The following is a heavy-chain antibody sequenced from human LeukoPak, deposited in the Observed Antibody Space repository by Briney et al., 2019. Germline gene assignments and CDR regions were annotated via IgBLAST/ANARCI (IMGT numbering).Heavy chain of an antibody. CDR2: FDPEDGET. CDR1: GSTLTELS. J-gene: IGHJ6*02. V-gene: IGHV1-24*01. CDR3: ARVWDSSLYYYYYGMDV. D-gene: IGHD3-22*01. Sequence: ASVKVSCKVSGSTLTELSMHWVRQAPGKGLEWMGGFDPEDGETFYAQDFQGRVIMTEDTSTDTAYMELSSLRSEDTAVYYCARVWDSSLYYYYYGMDVWGQGTTVTVSS.